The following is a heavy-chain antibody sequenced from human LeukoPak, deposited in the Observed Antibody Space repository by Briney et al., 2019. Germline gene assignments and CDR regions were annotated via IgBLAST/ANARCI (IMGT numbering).Heavy chain of an antibody. D-gene: IGHD5-18*01. CDR2: IYYSGST. CDR3: ARAQRGAQLWLQS. J-gene: IGHJ4*02. Sequence: PETLSLTCTVSGGSISSYYWSWIRQPPGKGLEWIGYIYYSGSTNYNPSLKSRVTISVDTSKNQFSLKLSSVTAADTAVYYCARAQRGAQLWLQSWGQGTLVTVSS. V-gene: IGHV4-59*01. CDR1: GGSISSYY.